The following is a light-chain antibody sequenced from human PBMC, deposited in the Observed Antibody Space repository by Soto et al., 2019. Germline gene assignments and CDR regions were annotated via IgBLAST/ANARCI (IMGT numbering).Light chain of an antibody. Sequence: EIVLTQSPATLSLSPGDRDTLSCRASQRIGTYLAWYQQKAGQAPSLLIYDTSNRATGIPTRFSGSGSGTDFTLTISSLEREDFAVYFCQHRSNSPPTWTFGQGTKVEIK. V-gene: IGKV3-11*01. CDR2: DTS. CDR3: QHRSNSPPTWT. J-gene: IGKJ1*01. CDR1: QRIGTY.